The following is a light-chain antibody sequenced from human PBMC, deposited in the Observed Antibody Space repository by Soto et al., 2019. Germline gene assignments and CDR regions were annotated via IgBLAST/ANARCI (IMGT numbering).Light chain of an antibody. CDR3: QQYYSTPYT. Sequence: DIVLTQSPDSLAVSLGERATINCKSSQTILYNSDNNNYLAWYQQKPGQPPKLLIYWASTREFGVPDRFSGSGSGTDFTLTISSLQAEDVAFYWCQQYYSTPYTCGQGTRLEIK. CDR1: QTILYNSDNNNY. CDR2: WAS. V-gene: IGKV4-1*01. J-gene: IGKJ2*01.